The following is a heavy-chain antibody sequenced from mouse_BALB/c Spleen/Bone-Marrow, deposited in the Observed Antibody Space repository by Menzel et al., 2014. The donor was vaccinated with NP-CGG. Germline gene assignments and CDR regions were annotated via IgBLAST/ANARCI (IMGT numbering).Heavy chain of an antibody. V-gene: IGHV4-1*02. CDR1: GFDFSRYW. CDR2: INPDSSTI. J-gene: IGHJ3*01. CDR3: ARQGYYDYGAY. D-gene: IGHD1-2*01. Sequence: EVMLAESGGGLVQPGGSLKLSCEASGFDFSRYWMSWVRRAPGKGLEWIGEINPDSSTINYTPSLKDKFIISRDNAKNTLYLQMSKVRSEDAALYYCARQGYYDYGAYWGQGTLVTVSA.